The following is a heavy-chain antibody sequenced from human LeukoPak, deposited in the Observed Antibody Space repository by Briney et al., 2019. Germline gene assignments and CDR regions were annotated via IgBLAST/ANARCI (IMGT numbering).Heavy chain of an antibody. Sequence: SETLSLTCTVSSGSITSYYWKWIRQSPGKGLEYIGHIHYTGTADYNPSLKSRVTMSVDTSKNQFSLRLMSVTASDTAVYFCAGAPNQHYFDYWGQGTLVAVYS. J-gene: IGHJ4*02. CDR2: IHYTGTA. CDR1: SGSITSYY. V-gene: IGHV4-59*01. CDR3: AGAPNQHYFDY.